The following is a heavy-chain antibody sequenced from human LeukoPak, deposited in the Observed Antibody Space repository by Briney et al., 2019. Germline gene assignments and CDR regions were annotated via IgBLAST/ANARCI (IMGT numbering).Heavy chain of an antibody. CDR3: AKDLQGSGGDAFKI. Sequence: GGSLRLSCAVSGFTFSSYAMSWVRQAPGKGLEWVSAISGSGASTYYADSVKGRFTVSRDKSKNTLYLQMHSLRAEDTAVYYCAKDLQGSGGDAFKIWGQGTKVTVS. CDR1: GFTFSSYA. V-gene: IGHV3-23*01. CDR2: ISGSGAST. J-gene: IGHJ3*02. D-gene: IGHD3-10*01.